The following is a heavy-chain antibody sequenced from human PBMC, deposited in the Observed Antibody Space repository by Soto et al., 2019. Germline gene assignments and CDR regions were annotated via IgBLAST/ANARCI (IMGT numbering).Heavy chain of an antibody. CDR3: ARVSTTVTTDRWFDP. Sequence: QVQLQESGPGLVKPSQTLSLTCTVSGGSISSGGYYWSWIRQHPGEGLEWIGYIYYSGSTYYNPSLKIRVTISVDTSKNQFSLKLSSVTAADTAVYYCARVSTTVTTDRWFDPWGQGTLVTVSS. J-gene: IGHJ5*02. CDR1: GGSISSGGYY. V-gene: IGHV4-31*03. CDR2: IYYSGST. D-gene: IGHD4-17*01.